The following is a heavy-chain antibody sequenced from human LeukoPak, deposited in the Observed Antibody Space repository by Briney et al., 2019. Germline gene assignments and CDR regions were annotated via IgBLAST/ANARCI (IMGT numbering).Heavy chain of an antibody. CDR3: ARDSNDAFDI. CDR1: GFTFSSYS. Sequence: GGSLRLSCAASGFTFSSYSMNWVRQAPGKGLEWVSSISSSSTYIYYADSVRGRFTISRDNAKNSLYLQMNSLRAEDTAVYYCARDSNDAFDIWGQGTMVTVSS. D-gene: IGHD3-3*02. V-gene: IGHV3-21*01. CDR2: ISSSSTYI. J-gene: IGHJ3*02.